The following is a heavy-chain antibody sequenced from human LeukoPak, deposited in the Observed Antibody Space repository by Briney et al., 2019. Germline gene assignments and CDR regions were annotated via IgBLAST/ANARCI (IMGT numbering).Heavy chain of an antibody. J-gene: IGHJ5*02. V-gene: IGHV4-59*08. CDR2: IYYSGST. CDR3: ARSPMRYCSGGSCYGWFDP. D-gene: IGHD2-15*01. Sequence: PSETLPHTCTVSGGSISSDCWSWIRQPPGKGLEWIGYIYYSGSTKYNPSLKSRVTISVDTSKNQFSLKLSSVTAADTAVYYCARSPMRYCSGGSCYGWFDPWGQGTLVTVSS. CDR1: GGSISSDC.